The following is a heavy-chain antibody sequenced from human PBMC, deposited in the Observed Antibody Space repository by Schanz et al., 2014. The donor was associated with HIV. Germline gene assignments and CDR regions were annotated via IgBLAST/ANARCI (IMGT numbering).Heavy chain of an antibody. D-gene: IGHD4-4*01. V-gene: IGHV3-33*08. J-gene: IGHJ5*02. CDR2: IWFDGSSK. CDR3: ARGGLQWHPEWFDL. CDR1: GFTFSSYG. Sequence: VHLEESGGGLVQPGGSLRLSCVGSGFTFSSYGMHWVRQAPGKGLEWVAVIWFDGSSKYYGDSVKGRFTISRDNSKTTLYLQMTSLRAEDTAVYYCARGGLQWHPEWFDLGGQGTLVTVSS.